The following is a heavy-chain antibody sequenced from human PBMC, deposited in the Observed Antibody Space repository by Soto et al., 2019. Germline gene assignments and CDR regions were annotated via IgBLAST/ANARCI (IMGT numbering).Heavy chain of an antibody. V-gene: IGHV3-53*01. J-gene: IGHJ3*02. D-gene: IGHD3-16*02. CDR2: IYSGGST. Sequence: VSLRLSCAASGFTVSSNYMSWVRQAPGKGLEWVSVIYSGGSTYYADSVKGRFTISRDNSKNTLYLQMNSLRAEDTAVYYCARDPGNYDYVWGSYRPSYASDIWGQGTMVTVSS. CDR3: ARDPGNYDYVWGSYRPSYASDI. CDR1: GFTVSSNY.